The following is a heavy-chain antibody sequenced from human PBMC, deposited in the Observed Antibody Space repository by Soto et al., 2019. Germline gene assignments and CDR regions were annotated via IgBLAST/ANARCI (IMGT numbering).Heavy chain of an antibody. CDR3: RRQPGHCGRTTWSGVCTAGV. D-gene: IGHD2-2*01. Sequence: QLQLQESGPRLVKPSETLSLTCSVSGGSISSSSYSWGWIRQPPGKGLEWIGTIYYSGSTHYNPSLDGRVSLSASPAITAMARRRSPATAADPAVSYCRRQPGHCGRTTWSGVCTAGVWGQGSTVTVS. CDR1: GGSISSSSYS. CDR2: IYYSGST. J-gene: IGHJ6*02. V-gene: IGHV4-39*01.